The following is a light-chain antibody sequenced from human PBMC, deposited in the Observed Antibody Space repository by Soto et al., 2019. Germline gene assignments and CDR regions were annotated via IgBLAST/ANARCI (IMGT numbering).Light chain of an antibody. CDR3: QQYDXLPT. Sequence: DIQMTQSPSSLSASVGDRVTITCQASQDISNYLNWYQQKPGKAPKLLIYDASNLETGVPSRFSGSGSGTDFTFTISRLQPEDIATYYCQQYDXLPTCGGGTKV. CDR1: QDISNY. CDR2: DAS. V-gene: IGKV1-33*01. J-gene: IGKJ4*01.